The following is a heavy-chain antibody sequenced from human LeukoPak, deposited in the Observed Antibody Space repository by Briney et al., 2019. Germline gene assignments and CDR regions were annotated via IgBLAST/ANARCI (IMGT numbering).Heavy chain of an antibody. D-gene: IGHD3-10*01. CDR2: IYHTGST. V-gene: IGHV4-59*12. CDR3: ARDRPQYYYGSGSYYKNYYYYMDV. J-gene: IGHJ6*03. Sequence: SETLSLTCTVSGGSISGYYWSWIRQPPGKGLEWIGYIYHTGSTNYNPSLKSRVTISVDTSKNQFSLKLSSVTAADTAVYYCARDRPQYYYGSGSYYKNYYYYMDVWGKGTTVTVSS. CDR1: GGSISGYY.